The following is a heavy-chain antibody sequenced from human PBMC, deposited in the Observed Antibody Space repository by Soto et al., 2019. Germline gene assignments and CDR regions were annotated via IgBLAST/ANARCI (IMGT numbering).Heavy chain of an antibody. J-gene: IGHJ6*02. Sequence: GESLKISCKGSGYSFTSYWISWVRQMPGKGLEWMGRIDPSDSYTNYSPSFQGHVTISADKSISTAYLQWSSLKASDTAMYYCARQEPRVEYYYYGMDVWGQGTTVTVS. CDR2: IDPSDSYT. V-gene: IGHV5-10-1*01. CDR1: GYSFTSYW. CDR3: ARQEPRVEYYYYGMDV. D-gene: IGHD2-15*01.